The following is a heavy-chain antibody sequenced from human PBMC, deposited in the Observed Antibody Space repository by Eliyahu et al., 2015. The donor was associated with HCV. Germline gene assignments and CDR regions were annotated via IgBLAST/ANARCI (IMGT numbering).Heavy chain of an antibody. CDR1: GNTFTSYD. V-gene: IGHV1-8*01. CDR3: VRLAI. Sequence: QVQPVQSGAEVKKPGASVKVSCKAYGNTFTSYDVNWVRQAAGQGLEWMGWMSPSSGNTGYAQKFQGRITLTRDTSISTAYMELSNLKSEDTAVYYCVRLAIWGQGTLVTVSS. CDR2: MSPSSGNT. J-gene: IGHJ4*02.